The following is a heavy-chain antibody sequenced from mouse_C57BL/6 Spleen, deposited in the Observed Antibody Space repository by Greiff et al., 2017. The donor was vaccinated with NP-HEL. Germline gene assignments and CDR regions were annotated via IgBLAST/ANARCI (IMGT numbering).Heavy chain of an antibody. J-gene: IGHJ1*03. CDR2: IYWDDDK. Sequence: QVTLKVSGPGILQSSQTLSLTCSFSGFSLSTSGMGVSWIRQPSGKGLEWLAHIYWDDDKRYNPSLKSRLTISKDTSRNQVFLKITSVDTADTATYYCARGGYYYGSSYRWYFDVWGTGTTVTVSS. D-gene: IGHD1-1*01. CDR3: ARGGYYYGSSYRWYFDV. V-gene: IGHV8-12*01. CDR1: GFSLSTSGMG.